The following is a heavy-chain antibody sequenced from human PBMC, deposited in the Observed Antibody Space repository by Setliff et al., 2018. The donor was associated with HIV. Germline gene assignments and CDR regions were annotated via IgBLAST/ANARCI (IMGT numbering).Heavy chain of an antibody. CDR2: IYYSGST. CDR1: GGSIKSSSDY. D-gene: IGHD3-22*01. J-gene: IGHJ4*02. Sequence: KASETLSLTCTVSGGSIKSSSDYWGWIRQPPGKGLEWIGTIYYSGSTYYNPSLKSRVTISVDTPKNQFSLKLSSVTAADTTVYYCARHSGLGGYYSPFDYWGPGTLVTVSS. V-gene: IGHV4-39*01. CDR3: ARHSGLGGYYSPFDY.